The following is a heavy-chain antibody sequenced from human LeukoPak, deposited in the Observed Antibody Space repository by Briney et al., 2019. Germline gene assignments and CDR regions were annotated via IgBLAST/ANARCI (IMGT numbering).Heavy chain of an antibody. D-gene: IGHD3-10*01. CDR3: ARVGESGSGSYHPYFDY. CDR1: GGSFSGYY. CDR2: INHSGST. V-gene: IGHV4-34*01. Sequence: PSETLSLTCAVYGGSFSGYYWSWIRQPPGKGLEWIGEINHSGSTNYNPSLKSRVTISVDTSKNQFSLKLSSVTAADTAVYYCARVGESGSGSYHPYFDYWAREPWSPSPQ. J-gene: IGHJ4*02.